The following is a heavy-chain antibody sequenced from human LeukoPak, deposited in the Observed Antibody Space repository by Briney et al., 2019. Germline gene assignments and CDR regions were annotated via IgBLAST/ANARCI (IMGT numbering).Heavy chain of an antibody. D-gene: IGHD3-3*01. J-gene: IGHJ4*02. Sequence: GGSLRLSCTASGFTFGDYAMSWVRQAPGKGLEWVGFIRSKAYGGTTEYAASVKGRFTISRDDSKSIAYLQMNSLKTEDTAVYYCTRDRDGYTYYDFWSGYYPFDYWGQGTLVTVSS. CDR2: IRSKAYGGTT. CDR3: TRDRDGYTYYDFWSGYYPFDY. V-gene: IGHV3-49*04. CDR1: GFTFGDYA.